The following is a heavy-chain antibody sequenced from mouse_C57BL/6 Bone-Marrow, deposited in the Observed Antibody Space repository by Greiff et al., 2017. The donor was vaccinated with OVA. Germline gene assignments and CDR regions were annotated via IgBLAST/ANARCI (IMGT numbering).Heavy chain of an antibody. V-gene: IGHV1-55*01. Sequence: QVQLQQSGAELVKPGASVKMSCKASGYTFTSYWITWVKQRPGQGLEWIGDIYPGSGSTNYNEKFKSKATLTVDTSSSTAYMQLSSLTSEDSAVYYCARDGIYYGSSPWYFDVWGTGTTVTVSS. D-gene: IGHD1-1*01. CDR1: GYTFTSYW. CDR3: ARDGIYYGSSPWYFDV. J-gene: IGHJ1*03. CDR2: IYPGSGST.